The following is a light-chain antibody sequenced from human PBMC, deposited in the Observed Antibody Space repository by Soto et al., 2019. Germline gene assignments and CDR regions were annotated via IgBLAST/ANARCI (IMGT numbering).Light chain of an antibody. J-gene: IGKJ4*01. Sequence: GDRVTITCRASQSISRYLNWYQKKPGKAPNLLIYATSPLQNGVPSRFSGSGSGTEFTLTISSLQTEDFATYYCQQLRTYPLTFGGGTKVDIK. V-gene: IGKV1-9*01. CDR2: ATS. CDR3: QQLRTYPLT. CDR1: QSISRY.